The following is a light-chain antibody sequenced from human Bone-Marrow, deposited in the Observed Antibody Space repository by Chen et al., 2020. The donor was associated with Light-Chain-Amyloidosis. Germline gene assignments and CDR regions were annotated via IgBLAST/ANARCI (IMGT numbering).Light chain of an antibody. Sequence: SYVLTQPSSVSVAPGQTATIACGGNNIGSTSVHWYQQTPGQAPLRVVYDDSDRPSGIPERLSVSPSGNPATLTISRVEAGDEADYYCQVWDRGSDRPVFGGGTKLTVL. CDR3: QVWDRGSDRPV. CDR1: NIGSTS. J-gene: IGLJ3*02. CDR2: DDS. V-gene: IGLV3-21*02.